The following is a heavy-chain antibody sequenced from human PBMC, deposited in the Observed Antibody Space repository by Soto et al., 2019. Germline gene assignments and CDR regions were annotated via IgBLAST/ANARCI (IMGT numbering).Heavy chain of an antibody. Sequence: SETLSLTCAVYGGSFSGYYWSWIRQPPGKGLEWIGEINHSGSTNYNPSLKSRVTISVDTSKNQFSLKLSSVTAADTAVYYCARVEPWIQHHQLVWFDPWGQGTLVTVSS. D-gene: IGHD5-18*01. J-gene: IGHJ5*02. V-gene: IGHV4-34*01. CDR3: ARVEPWIQHHQLVWFDP. CDR2: INHSGST. CDR1: GGSFSGYY.